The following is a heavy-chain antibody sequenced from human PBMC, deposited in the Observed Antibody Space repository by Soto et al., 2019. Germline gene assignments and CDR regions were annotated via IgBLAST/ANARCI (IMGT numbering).Heavy chain of an antibody. CDR3: ARSVAVTGAHIDY. V-gene: IGHV4-59*01. CDR2: VYYTGST. Sequence: PSETLSLTCSASGGSISGSYWSWIRQSPGKGLEWLGYVYYTGSTNYSPSLRSRVSISVDTSKNEFSLRLSSVTAADTAVYFCARSVAVTGAHIDYWGQGTQFTVSS. J-gene: IGHJ4*02. D-gene: IGHD2-8*02. CDR1: GGSISGSY.